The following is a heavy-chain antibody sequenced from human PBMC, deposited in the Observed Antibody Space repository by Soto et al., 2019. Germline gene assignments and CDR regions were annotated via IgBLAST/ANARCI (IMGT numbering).Heavy chain of an antibody. Sequence: PSETLSLTCTISGGSVSTYYWSWIRQPPGKELEWIGLTSYSGNTNYNPSLKSRVAMAVDTSKNQFSLTLSSVTAADTAVYYCARDRVGPLDYWGQGALVTVSS. CDR1: GGSVSTYY. V-gene: IGHV4-59*02. J-gene: IGHJ4*02. D-gene: IGHD1-26*01. CDR2: TSYSGNT. CDR3: ARDRVGPLDY.